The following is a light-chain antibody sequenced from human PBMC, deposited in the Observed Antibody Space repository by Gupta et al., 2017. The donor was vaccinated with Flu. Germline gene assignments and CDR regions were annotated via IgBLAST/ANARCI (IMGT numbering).Light chain of an antibody. V-gene: IGLV2-23*02. Sequence: ALPQPASVSRSPRQSITISCTGTISDVGSYIYVSWYQQHPGKAPKLMVYEVSKWPSGVSNRFSGSKSGNTASLTISGLQAEDEADYYCCSYASSSTWVFGGGTKLTVL. CDR2: EVS. CDR1: ISDVGSYIY. CDR3: CSYASSSTWV. J-gene: IGLJ3*02.